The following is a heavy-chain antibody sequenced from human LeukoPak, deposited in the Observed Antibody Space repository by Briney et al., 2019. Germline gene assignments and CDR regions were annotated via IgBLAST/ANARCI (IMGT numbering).Heavy chain of an antibody. CDR1: GGSISSSSYY. V-gene: IGHV4-39*01. D-gene: IGHD1-14*01. J-gene: IGHJ4*02. CDR3: ARAGTSGGLCDY. Sequence: SETLSLTCTVSGGSISSSSYYWGWIRQPPGKGLEWIGSIYYSGSTYYNPSLKSRVTISVDTSKNQFSLKLSSVTAADTAVYYCARAGTSGGLCDYWGQGTLVTVSS. CDR2: IYYSGST.